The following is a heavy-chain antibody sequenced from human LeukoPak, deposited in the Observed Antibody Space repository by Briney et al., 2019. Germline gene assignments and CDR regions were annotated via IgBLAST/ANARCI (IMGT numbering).Heavy chain of an antibody. J-gene: IGHJ1*01. V-gene: IGHV1-24*01. Sequence: ASVTVSFTVSGYTLTELSMHWVRQAPGKGLEWMGGFDPEDGETIYAQKFQGRVTMTEDTSTDTAYMELSSLRSEDTAVYYCATDHRYGGRYYFQHWGQGTLVTVSS. CDR1: GYTLTELS. D-gene: IGHD1-26*01. CDR3: ATDHRYGGRYYFQH. CDR2: FDPEDGET.